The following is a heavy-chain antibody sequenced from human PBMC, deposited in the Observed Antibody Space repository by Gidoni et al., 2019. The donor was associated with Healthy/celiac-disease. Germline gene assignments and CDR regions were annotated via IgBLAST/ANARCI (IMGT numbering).Heavy chain of an antibody. J-gene: IGHJ4*02. V-gene: IGHV3-30-3*01. D-gene: IGHD2-15*01. Sequence: QVQLVESGGGVVQPGRSLRLSCAAAGFTFSSYSLHWVRQAPGKGLEWVAVISYDGSNKSYADSVKGRFTISRDNSKNTLYLQMNSLRAEDTAVYYCARDLGGKGSGFDYWGQGTLVTVSS. CDR3: ARDLGGKGSGFDY. CDR2: ISYDGSNK. CDR1: GFTFSSYS.